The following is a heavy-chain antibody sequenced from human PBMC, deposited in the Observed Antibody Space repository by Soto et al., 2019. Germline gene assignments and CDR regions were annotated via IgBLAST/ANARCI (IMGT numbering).Heavy chain of an antibody. CDR1: GGSVNSGDYS. Sequence: PSETLSLTCTVSGGSVNSGDYSWTWIRQPPGKGLEWIGYIYHTGTTYYNMSRKSRITIAVDRSKNQLSLKLGSVTAADAAVHYCPRGINYYDRSGETWFPPRAKGTLVTLS. V-gene: IGHV4-30-2*01. D-gene: IGHD3-22*01. CDR2: IYHTGTT. J-gene: IGHJ5*02. CDR3: PRGINYYDRSGETWFPP.